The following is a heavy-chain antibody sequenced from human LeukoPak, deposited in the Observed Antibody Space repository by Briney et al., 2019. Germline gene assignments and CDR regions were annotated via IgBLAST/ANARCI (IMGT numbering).Heavy chain of an antibody. Sequence: GRSLRLSCAASGFTFSSYAMPWVRQAPGKGLEWVAVISYDGSNKYYADSVKGRFTISRDNSKNTLYLQMNSLRAEDTAVYYCAREDCSSTSCYTNYWGQGTLVTVSS. V-gene: IGHV3-30-3*01. J-gene: IGHJ4*02. D-gene: IGHD2-2*02. CDR3: AREDCSSTSCYTNY. CDR1: GFTFSSYA. CDR2: ISYDGSNK.